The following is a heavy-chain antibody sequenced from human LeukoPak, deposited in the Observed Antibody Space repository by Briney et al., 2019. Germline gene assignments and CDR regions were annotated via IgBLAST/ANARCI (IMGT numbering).Heavy chain of an antibody. D-gene: IGHD3-10*01. V-gene: IGHV4-39*01. J-gene: IGHJ4*02. Sequence: KPSETLSLTCTVSGGSISSSSYYWGWIRQPPGKGLEWIGSIYYSGSTYYNPSLKGRVTISVDTSKNQFSLNLSSVTATDTAVYYCARLGSDGFGELDYWGQGTLVTVSS. CDR3: ARLGSDGFGELDY. CDR2: IYYSGST. CDR1: GGSISSSSYY.